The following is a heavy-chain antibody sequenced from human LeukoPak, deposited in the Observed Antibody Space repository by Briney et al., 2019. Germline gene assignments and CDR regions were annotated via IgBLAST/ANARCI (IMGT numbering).Heavy chain of an antibody. Sequence: GGSLRLSCAASGFTFSDYYMSWIRQAPGKGLEWVSYISSSGSTIYYADSVKGRFTISRDNAKNSLYLQMNSLRAEDTAVYYCARELRYFDWLFDYWGQGTLVTVSS. CDR3: ARELRYFDWLFDY. CDR2: ISSSGSTI. D-gene: IGHD3-9*01. V-gene: IGHV3-11*01. CDR1: GFTFSDYY. J-gene: IGHJ4*02.